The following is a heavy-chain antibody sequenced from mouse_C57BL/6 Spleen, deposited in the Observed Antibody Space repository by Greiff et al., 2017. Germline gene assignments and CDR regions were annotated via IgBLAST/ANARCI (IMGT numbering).Heavy chain of an antibody. Sequence: QVQLKESGAELVRPGTSVKVSCKASGYAFTNYLIEWVKQRPGQGLEWIGVINPGSGGTNYNEKFKGKATLTADKSSSTAYMQLSSLTSEDSAVYFCARSNYSNYVDFFAYWGQGTLVTVSA. CDR2: INPGSGGT. V-gene: IGHV1-54*01. D-gene: IGHD2-5*01. J-gene: IGHJ3*01. CDR1: GYAFTNYL. CDR3: ARSNYSNYVDFFAY.